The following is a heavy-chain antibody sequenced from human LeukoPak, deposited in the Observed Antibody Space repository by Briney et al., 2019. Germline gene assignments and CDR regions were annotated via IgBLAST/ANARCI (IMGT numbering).Heavy chain of an antibody. CDR1: GFTFSTYG. Sequence: GGSLRLSCAASGFTFSTYGMNWVRQAPGQGLEWVSCISSSSSDIYYADSVKGRFTISRDNAKNSLYLQMSSLRAEDTAVYYCARVPGGLEWADFDYWGQGTLVTVSS. D-gene: IGHD3-3*01. V-gene: IGHV3-21*01. CDR3: ARVPGGLEWADFDY. J-gene: IGHJ4*02. CDR2: ISSSSSDI.